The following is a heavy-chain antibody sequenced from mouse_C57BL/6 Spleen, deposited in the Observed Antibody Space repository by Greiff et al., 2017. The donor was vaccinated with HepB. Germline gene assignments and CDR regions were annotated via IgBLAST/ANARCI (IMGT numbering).Heavy chain of an antibody. CDR2: IYPRDGST. CDR3: AREYYGPYYFDY. CDR1: GYTFTDHT. V-gene: IGHV1-78*01. D-gene: IGHD1-1*01. J-gene: IGHJ2*01. Sequence: VKLVESDAELVKPGASVKISCKVSGYTFTDHTIHWMKQRPEQGLEWIGYIYPRDGSTKYNEKFKGKATLTADKSSSTAYMQLNSLTSEDSAVYFCAREYYGPYYFDYWGQGTTLTVSS.